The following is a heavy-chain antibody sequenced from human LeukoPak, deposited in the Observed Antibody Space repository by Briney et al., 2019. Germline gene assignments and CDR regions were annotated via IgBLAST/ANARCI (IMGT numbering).Heavy chain of an antibody. Sequence: GGSLRLSCAASGFTFIDYSMNWVRQAPGKGLEWISYVGISSGNTMYADSVKGRFTISGDSAKNSVFLQMNSLRVEDTAVFYCARDHRYAFDNWGQGTLVTVSS. CDR2: VGISSGNT. CDR1: GFTFIDYS. D-gene: IGHD5-12*01. CDR3: ARDHRYAFDN. J-gene: IGHJ4*02. V-gene: IGHV3-48*04.